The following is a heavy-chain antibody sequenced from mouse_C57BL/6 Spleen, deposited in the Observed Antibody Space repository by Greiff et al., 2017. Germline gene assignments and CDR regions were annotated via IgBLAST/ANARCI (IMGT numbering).Heavy chain of an antibody. J-gene: IGHJ1*03. V-gene: IGHV1-62-2*01. CDR3: ARHEGRDWYFDV. CDR1: GYTFTEYS. CDR2: FYPGSGSL. Sequence: VQLQQSGAELVQPGASVKLSCKASGYTFTEYSIHWVKQRSGQGLEWIGWFYPGSGSLKYNEKFKVKATLTADKSSSTVYMELSRMTSEDSAVYFCARHEGRDWYFDVWGTGTTVTVSS.